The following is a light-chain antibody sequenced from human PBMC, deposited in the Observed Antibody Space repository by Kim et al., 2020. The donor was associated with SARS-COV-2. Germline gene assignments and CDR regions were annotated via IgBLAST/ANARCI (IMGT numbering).Light chain of an antibody. CDR1: QRVGSGY. Sequence: PGERATLTCGARQRVGSGYLAWYQQKPGQAPSLLIYGASVRATGIPDRFSGSGSGTDFTLTISRLEPEDFAVYYCHQYGRSPWTFGQGTKVDIK. CDR2: GAS. J-gene: IGKJ1*01. V-gene: IGKV3-20*01. CDR3: HQYGRSPWT.